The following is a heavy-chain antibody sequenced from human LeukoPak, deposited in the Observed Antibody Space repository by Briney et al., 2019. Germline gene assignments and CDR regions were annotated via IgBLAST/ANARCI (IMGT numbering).Heavy chain of an antibody. D-gene: IGHD2-2*01. CDR3: ARARNSRWYCSSTSRSRMPWIDYMDV. Sequence: GASVKVSCKASGYTLTGYYMHWVRQAPGQGLEWMGWINPNSGGTNYAQKFQGRVTMTRDTSISTAYMELSRLRSDDTAVYYCARARNSRWYCSSTSRSRMPWIDYMDVWGKGTTVTISS. CDR2: INPNSGGT. J-gene: IGHJ6*03. V-gene: IGHV1-2*02. CDR1: GYTLTGYY.